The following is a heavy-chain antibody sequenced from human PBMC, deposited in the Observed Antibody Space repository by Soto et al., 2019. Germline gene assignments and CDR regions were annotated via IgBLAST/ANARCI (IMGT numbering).Heavy chain of an antibody. V-gene: IGHV3-13*01. CDR2: IGTAGDT. Sequence: EVQLVESGGGLVQPGGSLRLSCAASGFTFSTYDMHWVRQPTGKGLEWVSTIGTAGDTYYPGSVRGRFTISRENAKNSLYLQMNSLRPGDTAVYYCTRGGGPGVRNWFDPWGQGTLVTVSS. D-gene: IGHD2-15*01. CDR1: GFTFSTYD. CDR3: TRGGGPGVRNWFDP. J-gene: IGHJ5*02.